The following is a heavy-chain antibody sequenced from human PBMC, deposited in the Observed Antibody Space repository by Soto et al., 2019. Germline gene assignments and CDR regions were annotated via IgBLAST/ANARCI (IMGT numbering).Heavy chain of an antibody. V-gene: IGHV3-23*01. CDR1: GFIFSSYG. CDR2: ISGSGGTT. CDR3: AKRIHDY. Sequence: GGSLRLSCAASGFIFSSYGMSWVRQAPGKGLEWVSAISGSGGTTYYADSVKGRFTISRDQFKNTLYLQMNSLRVEDTAIYYCAKRIHDYWGLGTLVTVS. J-gene: IGHJ4*02. D-gene: IGHD2-15*01.